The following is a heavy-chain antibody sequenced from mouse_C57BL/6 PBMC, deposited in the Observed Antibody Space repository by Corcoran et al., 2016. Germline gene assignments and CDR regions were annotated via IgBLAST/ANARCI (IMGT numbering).Heavy chain of an antibody. D-gene: IGHD1-1*01. J-gene: IGHJ2*01. V-gene: IGHV1-80*01. CDR1: GYAFSSYW. Sequence: QVQLQQSGAELVQPGASVKISCKASGYAFSSYWMNWVKQRPGKGLEWIGQIYPGDGDTNYNGKFKGKATLTADKSSSTAYMQLSSLTSEDSAVYFCARRYYYGSSYDFDYWGQGTTLTVSS. CDR3: ARRYYYGSSYDFDY. CDR2: IYPGDGDT.